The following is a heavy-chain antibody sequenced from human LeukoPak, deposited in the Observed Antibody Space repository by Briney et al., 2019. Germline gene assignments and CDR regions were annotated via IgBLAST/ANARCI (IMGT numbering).Heavy chain of an antibody. D-gene: IGHD3-16*01. CDR1: GFSFSNFE. Sequence: PGGSLRLSCAASGFSFSNFEMNWVSQAPGKGLEWVSYISSSGSFIYYADSVKCRFTISRDNAKNSLYLQMNSLRAEDTAVYYCVRDKGWDWGQGTLVTVSS. CDR3: VRDKGWD. CDR2: ISSSGSFI. J-gene: IGHJ4*02. V-gene: IGHV3-48*03.